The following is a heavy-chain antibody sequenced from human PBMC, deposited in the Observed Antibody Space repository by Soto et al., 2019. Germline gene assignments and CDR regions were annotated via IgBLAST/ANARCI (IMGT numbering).Heavy chain of an antibody. V-gene: IGHV3-74*01. CDR2: MNNDGSYT. Sequence: GGSLRLSCAASGVTFSSYWMYWVRQAPGKGLEWVSHMNNDGSYTNYADSVKGRFTISRDNSKNTLYLQMNSQRAEDTAVYYCAIGRFYYYYGMDVWGQGTTLTVSS. D-gene: IGHD4-17*01. J-gene: IGHJ6*02. CDR1: GVTFSSYW. CDR3: AIGRFYYYYGMDV.